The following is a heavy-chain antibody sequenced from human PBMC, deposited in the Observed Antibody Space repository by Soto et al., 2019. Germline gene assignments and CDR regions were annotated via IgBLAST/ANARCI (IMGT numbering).Heavy chain of an antibody. Sequence: PSETLSLTCTVSGGFIWGWIRQSPDKGLEWIGYIYNSWRYNYNPSLESRLTISIDTSKNQFSLRLASVIAAASAVYYCGRTLPNRQLLYTWRQGSLVTVSS. D-gene: IGHD2-8*01. CDR1: GGFI. CDR2: IYNSWRY. J-gene: IGHJ5*02. CDR3: GRTLPNRQLLYT. V-gene: IGHV4-59*01.